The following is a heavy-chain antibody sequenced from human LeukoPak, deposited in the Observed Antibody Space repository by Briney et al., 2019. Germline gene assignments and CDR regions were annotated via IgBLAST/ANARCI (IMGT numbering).Heavy chain of an antibody. CDR3: ARRGSGCYGFTY. CDR2: IIPIFGTA. V-gene: IGHV1-69*05. D-gene: IGHD6-19*01. Sequence: ASVKVSCKASGGTFSSYAISWVRQAPGQGLEWMGRIIPIFGTANYAQKFQGRVTITTGESTSKAYIELINLRSEDTAVYYCARRGSGCYGFTYWGQGTLVTVSS. CDR1: GGTFSSYA. J-gene: IGHJ4*02.